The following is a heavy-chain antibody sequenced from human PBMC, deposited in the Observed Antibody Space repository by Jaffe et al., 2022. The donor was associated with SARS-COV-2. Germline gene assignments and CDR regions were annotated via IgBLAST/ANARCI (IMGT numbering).Heavy chain of an antibody. V-gene: IGHV1-69*08. D-gene: IGHD3-10*01. J-gene: IGHJ5*02. CDR1: GGTFSSYT. CDR2: IIPILGIA. Sequence: QVQLVQSGAEVKKPGSSVKVSCKASGGTFSSYTISWVRQAPGQGLEWMGRIIPILGIANYAQKFQGRVTITADKSTSTAYMELSSLRSEDTAVYYCARDPDGSGSYWGATNRDGFDPWGQGTLVTVSS. CDR3: ARDPDGSGSYWGATNRDGFDP.